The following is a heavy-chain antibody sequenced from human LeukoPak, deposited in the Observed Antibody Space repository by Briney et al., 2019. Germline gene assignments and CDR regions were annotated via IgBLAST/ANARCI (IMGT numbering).Heavy chain of an antibody. J-gene: IGHJ2*01. D-gene: IGHD3-10*01. Sequence: GGSLRLSCAASGFTFSSYGMHWVRQAPGKGLEWVAVISYDGSNKYYADSVKGRFTISRDTSKNTLYLQMNSLRAEDTAVYYCAKDWRGLTMEWYFDLWGRGTLVTVSS. CDR3: AKDWRGLTMEWYFDL. CDR2: ISYDGSNK. CDR1: GFTFSSYG. V-gene: IGHV3-30*18.